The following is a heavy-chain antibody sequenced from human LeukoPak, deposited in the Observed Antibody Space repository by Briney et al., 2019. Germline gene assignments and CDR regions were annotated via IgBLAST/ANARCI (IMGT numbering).Heavy chain of an antibody. CDR2: IYYSGST. CDR3: ARRDYGSKVDY. CDR1: GGSISNYY. J-gene: IGHJ4*02. D-gene: IGHD4-17*01. V-gene: IGHV4-59*08. Sequence: SETLSLTCTVSGGSISNYYWSWIRQPPGKGQEWIGYIYYSGSTNYNPSLKSRVTISIDTSKNQFSLKLSSVTAADTAVYYCARRDYGSKVDYWGQGTLVTVSS.